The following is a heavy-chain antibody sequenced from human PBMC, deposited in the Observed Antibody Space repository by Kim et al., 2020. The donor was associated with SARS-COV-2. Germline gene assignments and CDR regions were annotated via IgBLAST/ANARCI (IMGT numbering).Heavy chain of an antibody. Sequence: DSVKGRFTISRDNSKNTLYLQMNSLRADDTAVYYCAKGDCSSASCYTTDQWGRETLVTVSS. J-gene: IGHJ4*02. D-gene: IGHD2-2*02. V-gene: IGHV3-23*01. CDR3: AKGDCSSASCYTTDQ.